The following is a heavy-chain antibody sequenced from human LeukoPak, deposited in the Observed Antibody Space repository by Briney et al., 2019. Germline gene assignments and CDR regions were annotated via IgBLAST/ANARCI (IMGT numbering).Heavy chain of an antibody. D-gene: IGHD6-19*01. V-gene: IGHV1-46*01. J-gene: IGHJ3*02. CDR2: INPSGGST. CDR1: GYTFTSYY. CDR3: ARGGREWYSSGWTDAFDI. Sequence: ASVKVSCKASGYTFTSYYMHWVRRAPGQGLEWMGIINPSGGSTSYAQKFQGRVTMTRDTSTSTVYMELSSLSSEDTAVYYCARGGREWYSSGWTDAFDIWGQGTMVTVSS.